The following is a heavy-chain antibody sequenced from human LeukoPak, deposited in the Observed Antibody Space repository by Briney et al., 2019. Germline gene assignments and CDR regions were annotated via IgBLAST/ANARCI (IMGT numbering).Heavy chain of an antibody. V-gene: IGHV3-23*01. Sequence: GGSLRLSRAPSGFTFSIYAMSWVRHAPGEGLEWVSAISGNGGRTYYEDSVKGRFTISRENDKHSLYLKMNSMRAEDTAVYFCARFEVSSGYAFDKWGQGTMVTVCS. CDR3: ARFEVSSGYAFDK. CDR1: GFTFSIYA. J-gene: IGHJ3*02. CDR2: ISGNGGRT. D-gene: IGHD3-22*01.